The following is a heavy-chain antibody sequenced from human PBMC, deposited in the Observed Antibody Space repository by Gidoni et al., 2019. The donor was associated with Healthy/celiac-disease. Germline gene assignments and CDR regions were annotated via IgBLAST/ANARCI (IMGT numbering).Heavy chain of an antibody. Sequence: QVQLVQSGAEVKKPGASVNVSCTASGYSFTKFYMHWVRQAPGQGLEWMGIINPSGGSTSYAQKFQGRFTMTRDTSTSTVYMDLSSLKSEDTAVYYCARDRGSSSGTSFDYWGQGTLVTVSS. CDR3: ARDRGSSSGTSFDY. J-gene: IGHJ4*02. CDR1: GYSFTKFY. CDR2: INPSGGST. V-gene: IGHV1-46*01. D-gene: IGHD6-13*01.